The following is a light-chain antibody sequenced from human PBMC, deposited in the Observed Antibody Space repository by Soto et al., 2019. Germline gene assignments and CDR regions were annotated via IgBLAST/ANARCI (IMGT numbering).Light chain of an antibody. CDR3: SSYTSSSTLEV. J-gene: IGLJ1*01. Sequence: QSALTQPASVSGSPGQAITISCTGTRSDAGGYNFVSWYQQLPGKAPKLMIYEVRNRPSGVSNRFSGSKSGNTASLTISGLQAEDEADYYCSSYTSSSTLEVFGTGTKVTVL. CDR1: RSDAGGYNF. V-gene: IGLV2-14*01. CDR2: EVR.